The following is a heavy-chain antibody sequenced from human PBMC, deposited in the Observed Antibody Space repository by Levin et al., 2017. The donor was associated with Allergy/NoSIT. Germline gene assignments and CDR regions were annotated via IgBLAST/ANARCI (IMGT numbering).Heavy chain of an antibody. CDR1: GFIFSDYY. V-gene: IGHV3-11*01. Sequence: GESLKISCAASGFIFSDYYMSWIRQAPGKGLEWVSYISSSGSAIYYAGSVKGRFTLSRDNAKNSLYLQMNSLSAEDTAVYYCARTVTPALHWYFDLWGRGTLVTVSS. CDR3: ARTVTPALHWYFDL. J-gene: IGHJ2*01. CDR2: ISSSGSAI. D-gene: IGHD4-17*01.